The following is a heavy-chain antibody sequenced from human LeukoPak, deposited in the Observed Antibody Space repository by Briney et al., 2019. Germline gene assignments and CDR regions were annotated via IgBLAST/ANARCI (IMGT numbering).Heavy chain of an antibody. Sequence: SETLSLACTVSGGSISSYYWSWIRQPPGKGLEWIGYIYYSGSTNYNPSLKSRVTISVDTSKNQFSLKLSSETAADTAVYYCARRSGYGMDVWGQGTTVTVSS. D-gene: IGHD1-26*01. CDR3: ARRSGYGMDV. V-gene: IGHV4-59*01. J-gene: IGHJ6*02. CDR1: GGSISSYY. CDR2: IYYSGST.